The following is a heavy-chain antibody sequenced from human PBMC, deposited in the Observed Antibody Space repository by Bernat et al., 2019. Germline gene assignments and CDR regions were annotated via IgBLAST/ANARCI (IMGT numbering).Heavy chain of an antibody. J-gene: IGHJ3*02. CDR3: AKDLARYSSSSYAFDI. Sequence: EVQLLESGGGLVQPGGSLRLSCAASGFTFSSYAMSWVRQDPGKGLEWVSAISGSGGSTYYADSVKGRFTISRDNSKNTLYLQMNSLRAEDTAVYYCAKDLARYSSSSYAFDIWGQGTMVTVSS. D-gene: IGHD6-6*01. CDR1: GFTFSSYA. CDR2: ISGSGGST. V-gene: IGHV3-23*01.